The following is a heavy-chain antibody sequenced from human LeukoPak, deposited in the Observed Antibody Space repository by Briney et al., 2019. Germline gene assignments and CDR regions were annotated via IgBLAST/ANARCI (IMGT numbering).Heavy chain of an antibody. CDR1: GFTFRSHG. V-gene: IGHV3-30*02. Sequence: GGSLRLSCTGSGFTFRSHGMHWVRQAPGKGLEWVAYTRDDASKTWYGGSVKGRFTISRDNSKNTLYLHMNSVRGEDTAMYYCANGDCRGGRCSSGAHWGQGTLVTVSS. CDR2: TRDDASKT. CDR3: ANGDCRGGRCSSGAH. D-gene: IGHD2-15*01. J-gene: IGHJ4*02.